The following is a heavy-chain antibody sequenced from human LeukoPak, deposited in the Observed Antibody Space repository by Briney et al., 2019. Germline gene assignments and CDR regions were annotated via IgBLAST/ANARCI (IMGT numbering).Heavy chain of an antibody. Sequence: GGSLRLSCAASGFTFSDYYMSWIRQAPGKGLEWVSYISSSGSTIYYADSVKGRFTISRDNAKNSLYLQMNSLRAEDTAVYYCARDGSTTADNWFDPWGQGTLVTVSS. D-gene: IGHD4-17*01. V-gene: IGHV3-11*04. CDR3: ARDGSTTADNWFDP. J-gene: IGHJ5*02. CDR2: ISSSGSTI. CDR1: GFTFSDYY.